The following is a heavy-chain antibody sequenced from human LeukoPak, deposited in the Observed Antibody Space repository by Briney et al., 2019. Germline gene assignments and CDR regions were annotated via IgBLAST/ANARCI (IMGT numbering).Heavy chain of an antibody. D-gene: IGHD3-9*01. V-gene: IGHV4-59*01. CDR2: VSYNGRP. CDR1: GGSISSYY. CDR3: SRLHDSVLTRFLYYFDY. Sequence: SETLSLTCNVSGGSISSYYGSWIRQPPGRGLEYIGYVSYNGRPNYNPSLQGRVTMSVDTSKNQLSLKLSSVTAADTAVYYCSRLHDSVLTRFLYYFDYWGQGTLVTVSS. J-gene: IGHJ4*02.